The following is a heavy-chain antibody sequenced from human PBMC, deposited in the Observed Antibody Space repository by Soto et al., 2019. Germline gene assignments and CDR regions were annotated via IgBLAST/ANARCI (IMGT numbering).Heavy chain of an antibody. CDR2: MYHSGST. D-gene: IGHD6-19*01. Sequence: SETLSLTCAVSGASISNDAYSWSWIRQPPGKGLEWIGYMYHSGSTYYNPSLKSRVTMSVDRSKNQFSLNLGSVTAADTAVYYCARAVAVAPVYYSMDVWGQGTTVTVSS. CDR1: GASISNDAYS. CDR3: ARAVAVAPVYYSMDV. J-gene: IGHJ6*02. V-gene: IGHV4-30-2*01.